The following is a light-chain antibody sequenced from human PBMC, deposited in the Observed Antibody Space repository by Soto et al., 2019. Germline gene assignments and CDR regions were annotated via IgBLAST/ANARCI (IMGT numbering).Light chain of an antibody. CDR2: AAS. Sequence: AIRMTQSPSSFSASTGDRVTITCRASQGISSYLAWYQQKPGKAPKLLIYAASTLQSGVPSRFSGSGSGTDFTLTTSCLQSEDFATYYCQQYYSYPLFTFGPGTRLEIK. CDR1: QGISSY. J-gene: IGKJ5*01. V-gene: IGKV1-8*01. CDR3: QQYYSYPLFT.